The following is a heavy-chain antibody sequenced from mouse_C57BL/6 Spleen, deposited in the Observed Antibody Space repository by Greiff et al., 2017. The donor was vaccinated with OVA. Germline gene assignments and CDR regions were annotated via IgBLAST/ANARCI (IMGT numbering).Heavy chain of an antibody. CDR2: IYPGDGDT. CDR3: ARGGDYCAMDY. Sequence: QVQLQQSGPELVKPGASVKISCKASGYAFSSSWMNWVKQRPGKGLEWIGRIYPGDGDTNYNGKFKGKATLTADKSSSTAYMQLSSLTSEDSAVYFCARGGDYCAMDYWGQGTSVTVSS. V-gene: IGHV1-82*01. J-gene: IGHJ4*01. CDR1: GYAFSSSW.